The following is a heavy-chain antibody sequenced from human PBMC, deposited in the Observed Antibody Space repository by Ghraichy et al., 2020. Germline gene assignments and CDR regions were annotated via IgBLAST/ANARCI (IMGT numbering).Heavy chain of an antibody. D-gene: IGHD3-10*01. CDR1: GFTFSTYV. CDR3: AKSGLNEFGEHYFDY. J-gene: IGHJ4*02. CDR2: ISGSGGST. Sequence: GGSLRLSCAASGFTFSTYVMPWVRQAPGKGLEWVSVISGSGGSTYYADSVKGRFTISRDNSKNTLYLQMNSLRAEDTAVYYCAKSGLNEFGEHYFDYWGQGTLVTVSS. V-gene: IGHV3-23*01.